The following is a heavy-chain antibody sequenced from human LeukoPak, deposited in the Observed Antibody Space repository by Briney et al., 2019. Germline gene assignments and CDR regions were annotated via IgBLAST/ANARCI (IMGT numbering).Heavy chain of an antibody. D-gene: IGHD3-22*01. V-gene: IGHV1-46*01. CDR2: INPSGGST. CDR1: GYTFTSYY. Sequence: ASVKVSCKASGYTFTSYYMHWVRQAPGQGLEWMGIINPSGGSTSYAQKFQGRVTMTRDTSTSTVYMELSSLRSEDTAVYYCAREPDSSGSARVVSGVNADYWSQGTLVTVSS. J-gene: IGHJ4*02. CDR3: AREPDSSGSARVVSGVNADY.